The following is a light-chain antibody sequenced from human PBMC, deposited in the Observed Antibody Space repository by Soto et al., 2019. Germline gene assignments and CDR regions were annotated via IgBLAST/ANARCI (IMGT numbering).Light chain of an antibody. V-gene: IGLV2-23*01. CDR3: YSYAGTSTFVL. CDR2: EAS. J-gene: IGLJ2*01. Sequence: QSALTQPASVSGSPGHSISISCTGSSSDVGRYNLVSWYQHHPGKAPKLIIYEASKRPSGVSDRNSGSKSGNTASLTISGPQAEDEADYYCYSYAGTSTFVLFGGGTKLTVL. CDR1: SSDVGRYNL.